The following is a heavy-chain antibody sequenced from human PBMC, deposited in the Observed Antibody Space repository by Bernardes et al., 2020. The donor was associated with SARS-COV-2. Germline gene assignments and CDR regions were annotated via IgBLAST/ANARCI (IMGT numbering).Heavy chain of an antibody. J-gene: IGHJ4*02. V-gene: IGHV3-23*01. D-gene: IGHD2-8*01. CDR2: ISGSGDST. CDR1: GFTFSSYA. CDR3: ANGPRINVDYFDC. Sequence: GGSLRLSCAASGFTFSSYAMSWVRQAPGKGLEWVSAISGSGDSTYYADSVKGRFTISRDNSKNTLYLQMNSLRAEDTAVYYCANGPRINVDYFDCWGQGTLVTVSS.